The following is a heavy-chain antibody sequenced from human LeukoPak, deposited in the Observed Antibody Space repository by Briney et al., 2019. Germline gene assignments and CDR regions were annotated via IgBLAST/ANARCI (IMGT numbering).Heavy chain of an antibody. CDR3: AKDRGERAAG. CDR1: GFTFSSYG. Sequence: PGGSLRLSCAASGFTFSSYGMHWVRQAPGNGLEWVAVISYDGSNKYYADSVKGRFTISRDNSKNTLYLQMNSLRAEDTAVYYCAKDRGERAAGRGQGTMVTVSS. J-gene: IGHJ3*01. V-gene: IGHV3-30*18. CDR2: ISYDGSNK. D-gene: IGHD3-16*01.